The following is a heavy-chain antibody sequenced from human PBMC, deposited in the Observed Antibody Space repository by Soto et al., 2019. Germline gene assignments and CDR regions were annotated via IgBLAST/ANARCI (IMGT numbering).Heavy chain of an antibody. D-gene: IGHD6-13*01. J-gene: IGHJ6*02. CDR2: IVVGSGNT. CDR1: GFTFTSSA. CDR3: AADTFVTSSWHYYYYYGMDV. Sequence: SVKVSCKASGFTFTSSAVQWVRQARGQRLEWIGWIVVGSGNTNYAQKFQERVTITRDMSTSTAYMELSSLRSEDTAVYYCAADTFVTSSWHYYYYYGMDVWGQGTTVTVS. V-gene: IGHV1-58*01.